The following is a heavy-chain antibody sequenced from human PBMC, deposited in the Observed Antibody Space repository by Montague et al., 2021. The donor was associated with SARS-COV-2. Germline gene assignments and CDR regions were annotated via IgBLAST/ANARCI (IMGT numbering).Heavy chain of an antibody. V-gene: IGHV4-59*01. CDR1: GGSITGYY. CDR2: VYDGGAV. Sequence: SETLSLTCTVSGGSITGYYWSWLRRSPGKGLEWIAYVYDGGAVNYNPSLGSRVTISTDTSKNQLSLKVNSVTAADKAVYYCVRDHPYGGPRGAYDIWGQGTAVTVSS. D-gene: IGHD4-23*01. J-gene: IGHJ3*02. CDR3: VRDHPYGGPRGAYDI.